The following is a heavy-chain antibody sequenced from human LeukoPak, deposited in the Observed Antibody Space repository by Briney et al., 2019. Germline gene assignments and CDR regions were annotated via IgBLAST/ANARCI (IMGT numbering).Heavy chain of an antibody. V-gene: IGHV1-18*04. CDR1: GYTFTSYY. Sequence: ASVKVSCKASGYTFTSYYMHWVRQAPGQGLEWMGWISAYNGNTNYAQKLQGRVTMTTDTSTSTAYMELRSLRSDDTAVYYCARASWELPYDAFDIWGQGTMVTVSS. CDR3: ARASWELPYDAFDI. D-gene: IGHD1-26*01. CDR2: ISAYNGNT. J-gene: IGHJ3*02.